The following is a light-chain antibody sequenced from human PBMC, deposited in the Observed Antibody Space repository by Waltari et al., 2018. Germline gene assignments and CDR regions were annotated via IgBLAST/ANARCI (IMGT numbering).Light chain of an antibody. CDR1: QSILVF. CDR2: RAS. V-gene: IGKV1-5*03. CDR3: QQYHTDSS. Sequence: DIQMTQSPSTLSASVGDRVTITCRASQSILVFVAWYQQKPGKAPKLLIYRASTLESGVPSRFSGSGSDTEFTLTISSLQPDDFATYYCQQYHTDSSFGQGTDLEIK. J-gene: IGKJ2*01.